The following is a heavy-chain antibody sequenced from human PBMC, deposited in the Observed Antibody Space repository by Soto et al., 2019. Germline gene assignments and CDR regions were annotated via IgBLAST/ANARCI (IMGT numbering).Heavy chain of an antibody. CDR1: GYTFTTYF. D-gene: IGHD1-1*01. CDR2: IDPSAGST. J-gene: IGHJ4*02. Sequence: QVQLVQSGAEVKKPGASVKVSCKASGYTFTTYFMHWVRQAPGQGLERMGTIDPSAGSTTYAQNCRGRVTMTRDTSTSTLYMELNSLRSEDTAVYYCARSPVPTGTTLFYFDSWGQGTLVTVSS. CDR3: ARSPVPTGTTLFYFDS. V-gene: IGHV1-46*01.